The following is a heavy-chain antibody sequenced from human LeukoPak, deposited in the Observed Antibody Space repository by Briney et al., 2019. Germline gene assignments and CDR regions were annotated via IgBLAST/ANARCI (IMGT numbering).Heavy chain of an antibody. D-gene: IGHD1-14*01. J-gene: IGHJ6*03. V-gene: IGHV4-61*01. CDR2: IYYSETT. CDR1: GGSIISGSYF. CDR3: ARFPGGAEYRHYCYMDV. Sequence: ETSETLSLTCTVSGGSIISGSYFWSWIRQPPGKGLECIGFIYYSETTNYNPSFKSRVTISVDTSKNQFSLKLNSVTAADTAVYYCARFPGGAEYRHYCYMDVWGKGTTVTVSS.